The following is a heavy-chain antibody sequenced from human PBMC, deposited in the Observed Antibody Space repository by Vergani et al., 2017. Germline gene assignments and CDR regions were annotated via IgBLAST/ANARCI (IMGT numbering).Heavy chain of an antibody. V-gene: IGHV4-61*02. CDR3: AREATRSWD. D-gene: IGHD1-26*01. CDR2: MHTTGTT. Sequence: QVQLQESGPGLVKPSQTLSLTCSVSGGSISSGSYYWSWIRQPAGKGLEWIGRMHTTGTTNYNPSLKSRATISVDTSKNQLSLNLSSVTAADTAVYYCAREATRSWDWGQGTLVTVSS. J-gene: IGHJ4*02. CDR1: GGSISSGSYY.